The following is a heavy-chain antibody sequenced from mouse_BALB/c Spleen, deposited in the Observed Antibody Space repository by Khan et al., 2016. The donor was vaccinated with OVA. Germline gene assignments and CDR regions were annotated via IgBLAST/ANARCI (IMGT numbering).Heavy chain of an antibody. D-gene: IGHD1-1*01. CDR1: GFTFSTYA. V-gene: IGHV5-9-3*01. J-gene: IGHJ1*01. CDR3: ARPPITTVVATSYWFVDV. CDR2: ISTGDTYT. Sequence: EVQGVESGGGLVKSGGSLKLSCAASGFTFSTYAMSWVRQTPEKRLEWVATISTGDTYTYYPDSVKGRFTISRDNAKNTLYLQMSSLRSEATAMYYCARPPITTVVATSYWFVDVWGAGTTVTVST.